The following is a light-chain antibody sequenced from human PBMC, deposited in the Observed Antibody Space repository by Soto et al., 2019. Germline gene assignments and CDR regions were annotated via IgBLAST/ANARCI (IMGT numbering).Light chain of an antibody. CDR2: ATS. CDR3: QQYGSSGT. V-gene: IGKV3-20*01. J-gene: IGKJ1*01. Sequence: ELVLTQSPGTLSLSPGDSAALSCKASQIGSGNYLSWYQQKSGQAPRLLIYATSTRAPGIPDRFSGSGSGTDFTLTISRLEPEDFAVYYCQQYGSSGTFGQGTKVDIK. CDR1: QIGSGNY.